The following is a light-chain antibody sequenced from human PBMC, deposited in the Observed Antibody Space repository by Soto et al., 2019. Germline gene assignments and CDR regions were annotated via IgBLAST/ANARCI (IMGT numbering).Light chain of an antibody. CDR3: AIWGASLNEWM. V-gene: IGLV1-44*01. CDR2: ADD. CDR1: SSNIGSST. Sequence: QSVLTQPPSASGTPGQRVTISCSGSSSNIGSSTVNWYQQLPGTAPKLLIYADDQRPSGVPDRFYVSKSCTSASLGISGLQSEDDAYYCCAIWGASLNEWMFRGGAKLTVL. J-gene: IGLJ3*02.